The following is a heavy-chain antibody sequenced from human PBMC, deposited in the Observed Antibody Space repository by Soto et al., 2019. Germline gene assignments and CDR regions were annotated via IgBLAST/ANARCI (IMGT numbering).Heavy chain of an antibody. Sequence: QVTLKAPGPVLVKPTETLTLTCSVSGFSLTNGSMGVSWIRHPPGTAMEWLAHFFSDAERSYSTSMQSRLNMYKDSSGSQVVLTMTNMAPADTATYFCARMDGDYNYYGLDVWGHGIAVTVSS. CDR2: FFSDAER. J-gene: IGHJ6*02. V-gene: IGHV2-26*01. CDR1: GFSLTNGSMG. D-gene: IGHD4-17*01. CDR3: ARMDGDYNYYGLDV.